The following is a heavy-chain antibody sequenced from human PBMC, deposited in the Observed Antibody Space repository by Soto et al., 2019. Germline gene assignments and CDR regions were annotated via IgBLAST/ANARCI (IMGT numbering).Heavy chain of an antibody. J-gene: IGHJ3*02. CDR2: IYYSGST. D-gene: IGHD3-10*01. CDR1: GGSISTNNYY. Sequence: SETLSLTCTVSGGSISTNNYYWGWIRQPPGKGLEWIGNIYYSGSTYYNPSLKSRVTISVDTSKNQFSLRLSSVTAADSAVYYCAGAGGFSGDIWGQGTMVT. CDR3: AGAGGFSGDI. V-gene: IGHV4-39*01.